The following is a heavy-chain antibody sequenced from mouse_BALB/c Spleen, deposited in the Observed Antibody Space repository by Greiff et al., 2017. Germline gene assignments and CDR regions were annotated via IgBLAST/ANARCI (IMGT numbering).Heavy chain of an antibody. D-gene: IGHD2-2*01. J-gene: IGHJ1*01. CDR3: ARGNYGYGHWYFDV. CDR1: GYTFTSYT. V-gene: IGHV1-4*02. Sequence: QVQLKESAAELARPGASVKMSCKASGYTFTSYTMHWVKQRPGQGLEWIGYINPSSGYTEYNQKFKDKTTLTADKSSSTAYMQLSSLTSEDSAVYYCARGNYGYGHWYFDVWGAGTTVTVSS. CDR2: INPSSGYT.